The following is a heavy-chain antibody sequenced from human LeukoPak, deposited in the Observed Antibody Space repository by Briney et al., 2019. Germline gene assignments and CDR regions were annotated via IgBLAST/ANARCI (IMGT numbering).Heavy chain of an antibody. J-gene: IGHJ5*02. CDR3: ARDGNDILTGYRMALDP. V-gene: IGHV4-39*07. CDR2: IYYSGST. CDR1: GGSISTSSYY. Sequence: SETLSLTCTVSGGSISTSSYYWGWIRQPPGKGLEYIGSIYYSGSTWYNPSLMSRVTISIDTSKNQFSLKLSSVTAADTAIYYCARDGNDILTGYRMALDPWGQGTLVTVSS. D-gene: IGHD3-9*01.